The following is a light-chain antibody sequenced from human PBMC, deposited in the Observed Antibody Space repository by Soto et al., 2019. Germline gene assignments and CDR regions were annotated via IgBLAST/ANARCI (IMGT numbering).Light chain of an antibody. CDR2: DAS. Sequence: EIVLTQSPATLSLSPGERATLSCRASQSVISYLARYQQKPGQAPRRLIYDASNKDTGIQARFSGSGSGTDFTLTISSLEPDDLAVYYCQKYSNSSTTFGQGTRLEIK. V-gene: IGKV3-11*01. CDR1: QSVISY. J-gene: IGKJ5*01. CDR3: QKYSNSSTT.